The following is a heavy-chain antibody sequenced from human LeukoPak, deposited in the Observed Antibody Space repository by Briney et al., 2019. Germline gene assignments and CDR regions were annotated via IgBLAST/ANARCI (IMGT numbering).Heavy chain of an antibody. V-gene: IGHV4-34*01. CDR3: ARVHSSPIYYMDV. Sequence: PSETLSLTCAVYGGSFSGYYWSWLRQPPGKGLEWIGEINHSGSTNYNPSLKSRVTISVDTSKNQFSLKLSSVTAADTAVYYCARVHSSPIYYMDVWGKGTTVTVSS. D-gene: IGHD6-13*01. J-gene: IGHJ6*03. CDR2: INHSGST. CDR1: GGSFSGYY.